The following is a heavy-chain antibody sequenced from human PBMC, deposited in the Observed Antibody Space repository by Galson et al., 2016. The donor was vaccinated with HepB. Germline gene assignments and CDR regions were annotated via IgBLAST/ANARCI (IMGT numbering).Heavy chain of an antibody. CDR1: GYTFIRYG. V-gene: IGHV1-18*01. Sequence: KVSCKASGYTFIRYGISWVRQAPGQGLEWLGWISIYNGNTNYAPKIQGRVTMTADTSTTTAYMELRSLISDDSAVYYCARGPHYDFWSGSQPDYWGQGTLVTVSS. J-gene: IGHJ4*02. CDR3: ARGPHYDFWSGSQPDY. CDR2: ISIYNGNT. D-gene: IGHD3-3*01.